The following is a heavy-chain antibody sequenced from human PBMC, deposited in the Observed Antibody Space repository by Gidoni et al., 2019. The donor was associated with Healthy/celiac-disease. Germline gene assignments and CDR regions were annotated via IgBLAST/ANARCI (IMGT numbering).Heavy chain of an antibody. Sequence: QVQLVQSGAEVKKPGASVKVSCKPSGYTFTGYYMHWVRQAPGQGLEWMGWINPNSGGTNYAQKFQGRVTMTRDTSISTAYMELSRLRSDDTAVYYCARDPSLGTNYYERYFDYWGQGTLVTVSS. D-gene: IGHD3-22*01. J-gene: IGHJ4*02. CDR1: GYTFTGYY. V-gene: IGHV1-2*02. CDR3: ARDPSLGTNYYERYFDY. CDR2: INPNSGGT.